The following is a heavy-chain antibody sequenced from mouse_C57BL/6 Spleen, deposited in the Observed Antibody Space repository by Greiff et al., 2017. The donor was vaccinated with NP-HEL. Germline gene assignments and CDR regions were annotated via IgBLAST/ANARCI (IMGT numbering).Heavy chain of an antibody. V-gene: IGHV7-1*01. D-gene: IGHD2-5*01. J-gene: IGHJ3*01. CDR2: SRNKANDYTT. CDR1: GFTFSDFY. CDR3: ARGAYYSNPAWFAY. Sequence: EVKVVESGGGLVQSGRSLRLSCATSGFTFSDFYMEWVRQAPGKGLEWIAASRNKANDYTTEYSASVKGRFIVSRDTSQSILYLQMNALRAEDTAIYYCARGAYYSNPAWFAYWGQGTLVTVSA.